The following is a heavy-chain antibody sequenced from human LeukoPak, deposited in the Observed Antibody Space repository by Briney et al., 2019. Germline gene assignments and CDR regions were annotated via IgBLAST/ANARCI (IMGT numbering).Heavy chain of an antibody. CDR3: AREDIVVVPAAKVTPYYYYGMDV. D-gene: IGHD2-2*01. Sequence: GASVKVSCKASGYTFTSYAMHWVRQAPGQRLEWMGWIHAGNGNTKYSQKFQGRVTITRDTSASTAYMELSSLRSEDTAVYYCAREDIVVVPAAKVTPYYYYGMDVWGKGTTVTVSS. CDR1: GYTFTSYA. CDR2: IHAGNGNT. V-gene: IGHV1-3*01. J-gene: IGHJ6*04.